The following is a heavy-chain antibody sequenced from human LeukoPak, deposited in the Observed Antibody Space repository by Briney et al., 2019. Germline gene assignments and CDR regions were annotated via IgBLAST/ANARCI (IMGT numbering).Heavy chain of an antibody. CDR1: GFTFSTYA. CDR3: AKSCCSTSSCHDGFDC. V-gene: IGHV3-23*01. D-gene: IGHD2-2*01. J-gene: IGHJ4*02. Sequence: GGSLRLSCAASGFTFSTYAMSGVRQAPGKGLEWVSGISGSGGTTYYADSVKGRFTISRDNSKNTLYLQMNSLRAEDTAVYYCAKSCCSTSSCHDGFDCWGQGTLVTVSS. CDR2: ISGSGGTT.